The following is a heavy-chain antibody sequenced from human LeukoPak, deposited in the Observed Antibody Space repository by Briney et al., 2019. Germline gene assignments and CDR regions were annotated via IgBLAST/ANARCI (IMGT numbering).Heavy chain of an antibody. CDR2: INPNSGGT. Sequence: ASVKVSCKASGYTFTGYYMHWVRQAPGQGLERKGWINPNSGGTNYAQKFQGRVTMTRDTSISTAYMELSRLRSDDTAVYYCARSNSGSYYHFDYWGQGTLVTVSS. J-gene: IGHJ4*02. CDR1: GYTFTGYY. V-gene: IGHV1-2*02. CDR3: ARSNSGSYYHFDY. D-gene: IGHD1-26*01.